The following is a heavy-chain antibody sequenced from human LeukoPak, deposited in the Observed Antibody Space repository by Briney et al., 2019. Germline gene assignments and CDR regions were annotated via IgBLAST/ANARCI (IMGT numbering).Heavy chain of an antibody. CDR3: ARSSSWSLVDY. V-gene: IGHV4-39*01. CDR2: IYYSGST. CDR1: GGSISSSSYY. D-gene: IGHD6-6*01. Sequence: TSETLSLTCTVSGGSISSSSYYWGWIRQPPGKGLEWIGSIYYSGSTYYNPSLKSRVTISVDTSKNQFSLKLSSVTAADTAVYYCARSSSWSLVDYWGQGTLVTVSS. J-gene: IGHJ4*02.